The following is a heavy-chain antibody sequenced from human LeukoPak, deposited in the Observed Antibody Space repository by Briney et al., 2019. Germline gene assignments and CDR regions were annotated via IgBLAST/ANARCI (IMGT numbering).Heavy chain of an antibody. V-gene: IGHV3-74*03. J-gene: IGHJ4*02. CDR3: SRSQFDY. CDR2: ISGDGTTT. CDR1: GFPFSSYW. Sequence: GGSLRLSCEPSGFPFSSYWMLWVRQAPGKGLVWVSRISGDGTTTTYADFVKGRFTISRDNTKNILYLQMNSLKVEDTAIYYCSRSQFDYWGQGVLVTVSS.